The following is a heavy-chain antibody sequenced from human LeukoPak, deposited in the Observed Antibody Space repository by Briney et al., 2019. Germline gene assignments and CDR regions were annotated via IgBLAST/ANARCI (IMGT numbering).Heavy chain of an antibody. D-gene: IGHD6-19*01. V-gene: IGHV3-74*01. CDR3: ARGGHSSGWYYYYYMDV. Sequence: GGSLRLSCAASGFTFSSYWMHWVRQAPGKGPVWVSRINSDGSRTSYADSVKGRFTISRDNAKNTLYLQVNSLRAEDTAVYYCARGGHSSGWYYYYYMDVWGKGTTVTVSS. J-gene: IGHJ6*03. CDR1: GFTFSSYW. CDR2: INSDGSRT.